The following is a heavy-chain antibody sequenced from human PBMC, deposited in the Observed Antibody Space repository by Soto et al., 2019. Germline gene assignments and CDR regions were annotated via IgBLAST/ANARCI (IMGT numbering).Heavy chain of an antibody. CDR2: IGISSIHI. J-gene: IGHJ4*02. Sequence: EVQLVESGGGLVKPGVSLRLSCAASGFTFSTYNMYWVRQAPGKGLEWVSSIGISSIHIYYADSVKGRFTISRDNPKNSLYLQMNNLRSDATAVYHCARLHWWTVTACDYRGQGAPVTVYS. CDR3: ARLHWWTVTACDY. D-gene: IGHD2-21*02. V-gene: IGHV3-21*01. CDR1: GFTFSTYN.